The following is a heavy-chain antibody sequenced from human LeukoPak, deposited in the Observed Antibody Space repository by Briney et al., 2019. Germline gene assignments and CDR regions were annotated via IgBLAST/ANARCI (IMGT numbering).Heavy chain of an antibody. CDR3: ARRVRGWYRYYFDY. CDR2: IYHSGST. D-gene: IGHD6-19*01. J-gene: IGHJ4*02. CDR1: GGSISSGGYS. V-gene: IGHV4-30-2*01. Sequence: SETLSLTCAVSGGSISSGGYSWSWIRQPPGKGLEWIGYIYHSGSTYYNPSLKSRVTISVDRSKNQFSLKLSSVTAADTAVYYCARRVRGWYRYYFDYWGQGTLVTVSS.